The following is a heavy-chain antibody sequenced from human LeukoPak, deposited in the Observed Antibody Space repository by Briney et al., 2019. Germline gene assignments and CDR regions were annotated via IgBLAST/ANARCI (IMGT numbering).Heavy chain of an antibody. D-gene: IGHD5-18*01. J-gene: IGHJ4*02. CDR1: GGFIHTYN. CDR3: ERDREHSYGSHLDH. Sequence: NPSETLSLSCTASGGFIHTYNMIWIRQPAGKGLEWVGRNNVAGDSYYNPSLKSRVSISVDGPNNRFSLELTSVTAADTAIYYCERDREHSYGSHLDHWGQGILVTVSS. CDR2: NNVAGDS. V-gene: IGHV4-4*07.